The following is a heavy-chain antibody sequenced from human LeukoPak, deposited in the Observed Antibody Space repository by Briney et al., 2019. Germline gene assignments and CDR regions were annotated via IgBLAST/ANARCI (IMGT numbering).Heavy chain of an antibody. CDR1: GYTFTSYY. Sequence: ASVKVSCKASGYTFTSYYMHWVRQAPGQGLEWMGIINPSGGSTSYAQKFQGRVTMTRDTSTSTVYMELSSLRPEDTAVYYCARTSLGTIYYYYMDVWGKGTTVTVSS. D-gene: IGHD2-2*01. J-gene: IGHJ6*03. CDR3: ARTSLGTIYYYYMDV. V-gene: IGHV1-46*01. CDR2: INPSGGST.